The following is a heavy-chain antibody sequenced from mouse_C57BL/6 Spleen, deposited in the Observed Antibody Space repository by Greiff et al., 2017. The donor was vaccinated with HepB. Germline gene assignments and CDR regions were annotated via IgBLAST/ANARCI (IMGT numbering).Heavy chain of an antibody. J-gene: IGHJ3*01. CDR1: GFNIKDYY. Sequence: VQLQQSGAELVRPGASVKLSCTASGFNIKDYYMHWVKQRPEQGLEWIGRLDPEDGDTEYAPKFQGKATMTADTSSNTAYLQLSSLTSEDTAVYYCTPYYYGSSCYWGQGTLVTVSA. V-gene: IGHV14-1*01. D-gene: IGHD1-1*01. CDR3: TPYYYGSSCY. CDR2: LDPEDGDT.